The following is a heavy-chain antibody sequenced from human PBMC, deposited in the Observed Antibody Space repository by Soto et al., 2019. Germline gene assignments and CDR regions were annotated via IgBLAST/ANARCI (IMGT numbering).Heavy chain of an antibody. J-gene: IGHJ4*02. CDR1: GFTFSTYA. V-gene: IGHV3-23*01. CDR2: ISSSSGST. CDR3: AKQPRKFPLRFDY. D-gene: IGHD2-21*01. Sequence: EVQLLESGGGLVQPGGSLRLSCAASGFTFSTYAMAWVRQAPGKGLEWVSSISSSSGSTFYADSVKGRFTISRDNSENTLSLQMNSLRAEDTAVYYCAKQPRKFPLRFDYWGQGTLVTVSS.